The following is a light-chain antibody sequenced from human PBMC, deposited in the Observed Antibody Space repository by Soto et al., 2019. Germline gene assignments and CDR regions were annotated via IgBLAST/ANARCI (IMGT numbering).Light chain of an antibody. J-gene: IGKJ4*01. V-gene: IGKV1-9*01. CDR1: QGIRDF. CDR3: QQFNVYPLT. CDR2: AAS. Sequence: DIQLTQSPSFLSASVGDRVTITCRASQGIRDFLAWYRQKPGKAPKLLIYAASTLQAGVPTRFSGFASGTEFTLTINNLQPADSATYYCQQFNVYPLTFGGGTKVEIK.